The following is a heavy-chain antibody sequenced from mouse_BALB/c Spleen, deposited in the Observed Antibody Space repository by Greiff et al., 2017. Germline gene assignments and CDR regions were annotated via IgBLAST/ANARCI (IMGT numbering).Heavy chain of an antibody. CDR2: ISDGGSYT. Sequence: VQLKESGGGLVKPGGSLKLSCAASGFTFSDYYMYWVRQTPEKRLEWVATISDGGSYTYYPDSVKGRFTISRDNAKNNLYLQMSSLKSEDTAMYYCARGTVYYFDYWGQGTTLTVSS. CDR1: GFTFSDYY. D-gene: IGHD4-1*01. V-gene: IGHV5-4*02. J-gene: IGHJ2*01. CDR3: ARGTVYYFDY.